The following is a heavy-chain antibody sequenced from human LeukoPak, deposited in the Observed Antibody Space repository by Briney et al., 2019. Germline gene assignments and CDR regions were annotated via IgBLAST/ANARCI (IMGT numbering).Heavy chain of an antibody. CDR1: GGSIRSSYYY. D-gene: IGHD1-26*01. J-gene: IGHJ4*02. CDR2: IYYSGST. V-gene: IGHV4-39*01. Sequence: PSETLSLTCTVPGGSIRSSYYYWGWIRQPPGKGLEWIGSIYYSGSTYYNPSLKSRVTISVDTSKNQFSLKLSSVTAADTAVYYCARPSSGGYHDSDFDYWGQGTLVTVSS. CDR3: ARPSSGGYHDSDFDY.